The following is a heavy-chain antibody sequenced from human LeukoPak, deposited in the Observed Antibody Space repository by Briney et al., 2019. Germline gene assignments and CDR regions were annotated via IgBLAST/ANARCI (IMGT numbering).Heavy chain of an antibody. J-gene: IGHJ4*02. CDR1: GIPFSDCY. CDR2: ISSSSSYT. Sequence: PGGALRLSCVVSGIPFSDCYMNWIRQAPGKGLEWISYISSSSSYTDYAESVKGRFTISRDNAKSSLYLQMNDLRVDDTPLYYCAAGTAADYWGQATL. V-gene: IGHV3-11*03. D-gene: IGHD6-13*01. CDR3: AAGTAADY.